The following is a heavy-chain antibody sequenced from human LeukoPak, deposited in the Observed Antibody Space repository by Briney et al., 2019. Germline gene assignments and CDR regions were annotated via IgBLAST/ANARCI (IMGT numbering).Heavy chain of an antibody. D-gene: IGHD3-22*01. J-gene: IGHJ5*02. Sequence: PGGSLRLSWAAAKFTVSSHWVDWVRHARGKGLVSASRINTDGSSTDYADSVKGRFTISRDNAKNTLYLQMNSLRAEDTAVYYCARVLSGSWDWFDPWGKGTLVPVSS. V-gene: IGHV3-74*01. CDR3: ARVLSGSWDWFDP. CDR2: INTDGSST. CDR1: KFTVSSHW.